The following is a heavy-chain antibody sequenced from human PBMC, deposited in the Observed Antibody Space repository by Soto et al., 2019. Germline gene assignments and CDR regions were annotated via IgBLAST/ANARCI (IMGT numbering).Heavy chain of an antibody. CDR1: GFTFSSYG. V-gene: IGHV3-30*18. J-gene: IGHJ6*03. Sequence: PGGSLILSCAASGFTFSSYGMHWVRQAPGKGLEWVAVISYDGSNKYYADSVKGRFTISRDNSKNTLYLQMNSLRAEDTAVYYCAKDLLADYYYYYMDVWGKGTTVTVSS. CDR2: ISYDGSNK. CDR3: AKDLLADYYYYYMDV. D-gene: IGHD2-21*01.